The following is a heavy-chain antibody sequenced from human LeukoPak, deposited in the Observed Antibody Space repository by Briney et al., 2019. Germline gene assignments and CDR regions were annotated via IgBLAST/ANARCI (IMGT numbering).Heavy chain of an antibody. Sequence: GGSLRLSCAASGFTFSSYAMSWVRQAPGKGLEWVSSITSTASHINYADSAQGRFTISRDNAKKSVFLQMNSLRDEDTAVYYCARVLLGATTINYYYYYMDVWGKGTTVTVSS. D-gene: IGHD1-26*01. CDR2: ITSTASHI. CDR3: ARVLLGATTINYYYYYMDV. V-gene: IGHV3-21*01. J-gene: IGHJ6*03. CDR1: GFTFSSYA.